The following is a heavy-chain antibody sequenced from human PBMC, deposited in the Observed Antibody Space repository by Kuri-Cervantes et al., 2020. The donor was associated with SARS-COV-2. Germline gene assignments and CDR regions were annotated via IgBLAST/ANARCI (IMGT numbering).Heavy chain of an antibody. CDR3: AKDMWSDDRGHSHGGFDF. V-gene: IGHV3-23*01. J-gene: IGHJ4*02. CDR1: GLNSSSYA. Sequence: GESLKISCAASGLNSSSYALSWVRQAPGKGLEWVSAISGSGRSTYYADSVKGRFTISRDNAKSSLYLEMNSLRVEDTAFYYCAKDMWSDDRGHSHGGFDFWGQGTLVTVSS. D-gene: IGHD5-18*01. CDR2: ISGSGRST.